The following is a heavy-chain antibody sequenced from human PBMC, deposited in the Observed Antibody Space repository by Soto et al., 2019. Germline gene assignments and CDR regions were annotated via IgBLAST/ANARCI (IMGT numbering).Heavy chain of an antibody. CDR3: ASNFHFAHFDY. J-gene: IGHJ4*02. CDR2: IKQDGSEK. V-gene: IGHV3-7*01. Sequence: GESLRLSCAASGFTFSSYWMSWVRQAPGKGLEWVANIKQDGSEKYYVDSVKGRFSISRDNAKNSLYLQMNSLRAEDTAVYYCASNFHFAHFDYWGRGTLVTVSS. CDR1: GFTFSSYW.